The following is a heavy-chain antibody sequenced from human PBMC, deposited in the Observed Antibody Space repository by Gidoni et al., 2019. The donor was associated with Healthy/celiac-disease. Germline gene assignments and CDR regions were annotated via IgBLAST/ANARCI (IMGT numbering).Heavy chain of an antibody. CDR3: ARIEYYDILTGYYYPDY. CDR1: GFSPITARMG. D-gene: IGHD3-9*01. J-gene: IGHJ4*02. Sequence: QVTLKESGPVLVKPPQTLTLPCTVSGFSPITARMGVSWIRQPPGKALEWLAHICPNDEKSYSTTLKSRLTIYKDTSKSQVVLTMTNMDPVDTATYYCARIEYYDILTGYYYPDYWGQGTLVTVSS. V-gene: IGHV2-26*01. CDR2: ICPNDEK.